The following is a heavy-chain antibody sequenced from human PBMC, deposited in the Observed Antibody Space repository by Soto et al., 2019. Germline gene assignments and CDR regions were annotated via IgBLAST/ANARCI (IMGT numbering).Heavy chain of an antibody. Sequence: SETLSLTCAVSGDSISSDHYWGWIRQPPGKGLEWIGAIYYTGTTNYNPSLKSRVVMSLDTTKNHFSLKLSSVTAADTAVYYCARDSILRVRPFDYWGLGTLVTVSS. D-gene: IGHD3-10*01. J-gene: IGHJ4*02. CDR2: IYYTGTT. CDR3: ARDSILRVRPFDY. CDR1: GDSISSDHY. V-gene: IGHV4-61*03.